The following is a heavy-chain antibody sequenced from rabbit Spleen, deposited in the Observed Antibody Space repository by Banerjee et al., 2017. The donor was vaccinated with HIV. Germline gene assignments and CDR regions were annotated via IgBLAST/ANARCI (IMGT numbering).Heavy chain of an antibody. CDR1: GFSLSSSYW. CDR3: ARAIVPWLGLTRLDL. CDR2: INTATGKA. D-gene: IGHD4-1*01. V-gene: IGHV1S45*01. Sequence: QLVESGGGLVQPEGSLTLTCTASGFSLSSSYWICWVRQAPGKGLEWIACINTATGKAVYASWAKGRFTISKTSSTTVTLQMTSLTAADTATYFCARAIVPWLGLTRLDLWGQGTLVTVS. J-gene: IGHJ3*01.